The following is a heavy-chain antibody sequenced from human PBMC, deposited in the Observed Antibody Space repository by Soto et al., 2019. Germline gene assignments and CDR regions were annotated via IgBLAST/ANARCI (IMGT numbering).Heavy chain of an antibody. Sequence: VASVKVSCKASGYTFTSYDINWVRQATGQGLEWMGWMNPNSGNTGYAQKFQGRVTMTRNTSISTAYMELSSLRSEDTAVYYCARVRDDFWSGYAELYYYYGMDVWGQGTTVTVSS. CDR3: ARVRDDFWSGYAELYYYYGMDV. CDR1: GYTFTSYD. V-gene: IGHV1-8*01. J-gene: IGHJ6*02. D-gene: IGHD3-3*01. CDR2: MNPNSGNT.